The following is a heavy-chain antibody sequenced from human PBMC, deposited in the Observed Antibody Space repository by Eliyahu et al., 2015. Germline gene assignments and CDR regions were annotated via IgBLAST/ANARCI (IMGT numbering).Heavy chain of an antibody. D-gene: IGHD4-11*01. V-gene: IGHV4-39*01. CDR3: ARLQSGSFDI. CDR1: GGSISSSSYY. J-gene: IGHJ3*02. CDR2: MYYSGST. Sequence: QLQLQESGPGLVKPSETLSLTCAVSGGSISSSSYYWGWIRQPPGKGLEWIATMYYSGSTYYNPSLKSRVTISVDTSKNQFSLMLFSVTAADTAVYYCARLQSGSFDIWGQGTMVTVSS.